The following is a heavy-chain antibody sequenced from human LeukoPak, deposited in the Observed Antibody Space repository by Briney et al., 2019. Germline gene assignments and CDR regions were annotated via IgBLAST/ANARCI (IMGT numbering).Heavy chain of an antibody. CDR1: GYTFTSYA. CDR2: INTNTGNP. J-gene: IGHJ4*02. D-gene: IGHD3-22*01. CDR3: ARDFTRDYYYDSSGGFDY. V-gene: IGHV7-4-1*02. Sequence: ASVKVSCKASGYTFTSYAMNWVRQAPGRGLEWMGWINTNTGNPTYAQGFTGRFVFSLGTSVSTAYLQISSLKAEDTAVYYCARDFTRDYYYDSSGGFDYWGQGTLVTVSS.